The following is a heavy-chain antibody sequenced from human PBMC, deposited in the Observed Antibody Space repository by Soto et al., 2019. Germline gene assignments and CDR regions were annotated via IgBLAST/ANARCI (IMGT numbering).Heavy chain of an antibody. CDR2: VYYSGIT. D-gene: IGHD1-26*01. CDR3: ARQLPGGDYYGMDV. V-gene: IGHV4-59*08. Sequence: PSETLSLTCTVSGGSISSYYWSWIRQPPGKGLEWIGYVYYSGITNYNPSLKSRVTISVDTSKNQFSLKLSSVTAADTAVYYCARQLPGGDYYGMDVWGQGTTVTVSS. CDR1: GGSISSYY. J-gene: IGHJ6*02.